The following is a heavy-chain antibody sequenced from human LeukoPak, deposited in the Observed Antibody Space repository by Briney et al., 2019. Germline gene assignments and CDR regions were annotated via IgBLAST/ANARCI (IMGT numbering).Heavy chain of an antibody. Sequence: GGSLRLSCAASGFTFSIYGMSWVRQAPGEGLEWVSYITGSGRTIYYADSVKGRFTISRDNAKNSLYLQMNSLRAEDTAVYYCARAAGYSFGTDYWGQGTLVTVSS. CDR3: ARAAGYSFGTDY. CDR1: GFTFSIYG. V-gene: IGHV3-48*04. J-gene: IGHJ4*02. CDR2: ITGSGRTI. D-gene: IGHD5-18*01.